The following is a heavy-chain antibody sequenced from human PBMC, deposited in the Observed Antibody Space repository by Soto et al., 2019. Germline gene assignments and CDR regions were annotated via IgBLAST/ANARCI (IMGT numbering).Heavy chain of an antibody. D-gene: IGHD4-17*01. Sequence: SETLSLTCPVSGGSVSSGSYYWSWIRQPPGKGLEWIGYIYYSGSTNYNPSLKSRVTISVDTSKNQFSLELSSVTAADTAVYYCARAVTTVDYWGQGTLVTVSS. CDR2: IYYSGST. V-gene: IGHV4-61*01. CDR3: ARAVTTVDY. CDR1: GGSVSSGSYY. J-gene: IGHJ4*02.